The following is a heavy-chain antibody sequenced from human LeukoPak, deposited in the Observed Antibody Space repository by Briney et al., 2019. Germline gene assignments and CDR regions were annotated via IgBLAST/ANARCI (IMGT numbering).Heavy chain of an antibody. CDR2: INHSGST. V-gene: IGHV4-34*01. CDR3: ARWGATTIANDY. Sequence: PSETLSLTCAVYGGSFSGYYWSWIRQPPGKGLEWIGEINHSGSTNYNPSLKSRVTISVDTSKNQFSLKLSSVTAADTAVYYCARWGATTIANDYWGQGTLVTVSS. D-gene: IGHD1-26*01. J-gene: IGHJ4*02. CDR1: GGSFSGYY.